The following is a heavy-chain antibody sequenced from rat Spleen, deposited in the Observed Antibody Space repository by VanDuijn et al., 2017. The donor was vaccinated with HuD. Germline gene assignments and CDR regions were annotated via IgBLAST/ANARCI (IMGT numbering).Heavy chain of an antibody. J-gene: IGHJ1*01. CDR1: GFTFSDYY. Sequence: EVQLVESDGGLVQPGRSLKLSCAASGFTFSDYYMAWVRQAPTKGLEWVATISYDGSSTYYRDTVKGRFTISRDNAKSTLYLQMDSLRSEDKATYYCARGLIPGWYFDFWGPGTMVTVSS. D-gene: IGHD1-4*01. CDR3: ARGLIPGWYFDF. CDR2: ISYDGSST. V-gene: IGHV5-29*01.